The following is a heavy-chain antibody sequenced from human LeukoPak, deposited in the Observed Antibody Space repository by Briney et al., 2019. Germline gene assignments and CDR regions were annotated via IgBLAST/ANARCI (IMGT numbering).Heavy chain of an antibody. CDR2: INHSGST. CDR1: GDSITGYY. D-gene: IGHD6-13*01. J-gene: IGHJ3*02. CDR3: ARAGRYSSSWSTPLGAFDI. Sequence: PSETLSLTCSVSGDSITGYYWSWIRQPPGKGLEWIGEINHSGSTNYNPSLKSRVTISVDTSKNQFSLKLSSVTAADTAVYYCARAGRYSSSWSTPLGAFDIWGQGTMVTVSS. V-gene: IGHV4-34*01.